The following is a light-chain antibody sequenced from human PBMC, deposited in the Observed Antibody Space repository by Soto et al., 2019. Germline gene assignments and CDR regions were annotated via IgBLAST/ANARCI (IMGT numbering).Light chain of an antibody. CDR3: QQFGISSWT. Sequence: EIVLTQSPGTLSLSPGEIATLSCRASQSVSSSYLAWYQQKPGQAPRLLIYGASSRATGIPDRFSGSGSGTDFTLTISRLEPEDFAVYYCQQFGISSWTFGQGTKVEIK. CDR1: QSVSSSY. V-gene: IGKV3-20*01. J-gene: IGKJ1*01. CDR2: GAS.